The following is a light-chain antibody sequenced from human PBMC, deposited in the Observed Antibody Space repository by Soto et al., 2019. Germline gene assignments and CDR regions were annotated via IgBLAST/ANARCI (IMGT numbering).Light chain of an antibody. CDR2: AAS. J-gene: IGKJ1*01. Sequence: AIRMTQSPSSFSASTGDRVTITCRASQGISSYLAWYQQKPGKAPKLLIYAASTLQSGAPSRFSGSGSGTDFTLPISCLQSEDFATYYCQQYYSYPHTFGQGTKVEIK. CDR3: QQYYSYPHT. V-gene: IGKV1-8*01. CDR1: QGISSY.